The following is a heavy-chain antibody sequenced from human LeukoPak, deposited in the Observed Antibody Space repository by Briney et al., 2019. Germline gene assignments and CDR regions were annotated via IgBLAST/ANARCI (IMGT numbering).Heavy chain of an antibody. Sequence: LETLSLTCTVSGGSISSSSYYWGWIRQPPGKGLEWIGSIYYSGSTYYNPSLKSRVTISVDTSKNQFSLKLSSVTAADTAVYYCARTVGKAVAGLIYYYYYMDVWGKGTTVTVSS. J-gene: IGHJ6*03. V-gene: IGHV4-39*07. CDR2: IYYSGST. CDR3: ARTVGKAVAGLIYYYYYMDV. CDR1: GGSISSSSYY. D-gene: IGHD6-19*01.